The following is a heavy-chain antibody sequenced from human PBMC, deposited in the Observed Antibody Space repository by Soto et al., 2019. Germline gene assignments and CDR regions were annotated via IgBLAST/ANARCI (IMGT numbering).Heavy chain of an antibody. CDR2: INPNSGGT. CDR3: ASAAVTGTAGLDF. Sequence: GASLNGSCKASGYTFSGFYMHGVRQAPGQGLEWMGWINPNSGGTKSAEKFQGRVTMTRDTSISTAYMELSRLTSDDTAVYYCASAAVTGTAGLDFWGQGTQVTVSS. J-gene: IGHJ4*02. V-gene: IGHV1-2*02. CDR1: GYTFSGFY. D-gene: IGHD6-19*01.